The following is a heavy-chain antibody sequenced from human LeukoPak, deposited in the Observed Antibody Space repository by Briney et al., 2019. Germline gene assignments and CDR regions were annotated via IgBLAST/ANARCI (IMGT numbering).Heavy chain of an antibody. J-gene: IGHJ4*02. D-gene: IGHD6-13*01. Sequence: SETLSLTCAVYDGSLSGYFWSWIRQPPGKGLEWIGEISHSGSTNYNPSFKSRVTMSVDTSKNQVSLKLTSVTAADTAVYCCARERQQLASPLDYWGQGTLVTVSS. CDR3: ARERQQLASPLDY. CDR2: ISHSGST. CDR1: DGSLSGYF. V-gene: IGHV4-34*01.